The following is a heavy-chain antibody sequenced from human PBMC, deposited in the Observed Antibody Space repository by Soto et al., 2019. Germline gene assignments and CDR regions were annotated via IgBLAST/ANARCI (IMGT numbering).Heavy chain of an antibody. D-gene: IGHD3-16*01. J-gene: IGHJ4*02. CDR2: IIPVFRTS. Sequence: QVQLVQSGAELKKPGSSVKVSCSASGVTFSSYAFTWVRQAPGQGLEWMGNIIPVFRTSNYAQGVQGRLTISADESTNTIYMELSRLRSEDTAVYFCAKDGSWDGGGVESWGQGTLVIVSS. CDR1: GVTFSSYA. CDR3: AKDGSWDGGGVES. V-gene: IGHV1-69*18.